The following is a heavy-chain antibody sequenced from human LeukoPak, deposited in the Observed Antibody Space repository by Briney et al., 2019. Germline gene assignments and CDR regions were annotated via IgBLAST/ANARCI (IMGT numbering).Heavy chain of an antibody. Sequence: GGSLRLSCAASGFTFSSYGMHWVRQAPGKGLEWVAFIRYDGSNKYYADSVKGRFTISRDNSKNTLYLQMNSLRAEDTAVYYCAKSYWNYYYYYMDVWGKGTTVTVSS. CDR3: AKSYWNYYYYYMDV. CDR1: GFTFSSYG. CDR2: IRYDGSNK. V-gene: IGHV3-30*02. D-gene: IGHD1-26*01. J-gene: IGHJ6*03.